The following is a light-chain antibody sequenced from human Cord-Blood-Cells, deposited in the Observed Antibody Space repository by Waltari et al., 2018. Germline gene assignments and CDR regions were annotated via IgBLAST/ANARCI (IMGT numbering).Light chain of an antibody. CDR1: KLGEKY. CDR3: QAWDSSTYV. V-gene: IGLV3-1*01. CDR2: QDS. Sequence: SYELTQPPSVSVSPGQTASITCSGDKLGEKYACWYQQKPGQSPVLVIYQDSKRPSGIPERFSGSNSGNTATLTISGTHAMDEADYYCQAWDSSTYVFGTGTKVTVL. J-gene: IGLJ1*01.